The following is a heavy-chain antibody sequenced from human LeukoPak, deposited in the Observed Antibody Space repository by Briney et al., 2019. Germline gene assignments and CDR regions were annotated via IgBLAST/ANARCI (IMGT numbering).Heavy chain of an antibody. J-gene: IGHJ4*02. V-gene: IGHV3-15*01. CDR1: GFTFNNAW. CDR3: TTEWYSYDSGSY. D-gene: IGHD3-10*01. Sequence: PGGSLRLSCAVSGFTFNNAWMSWVRQAPGKGLEWVGRIKSKTNGGTADYAAPVKGRFTISRDGSKNTLYLQMNSLKTEDTAVYYCTTEWYSYDSGSYWGQGTLVTVSS. CDR2: IKSKTNGGTA.